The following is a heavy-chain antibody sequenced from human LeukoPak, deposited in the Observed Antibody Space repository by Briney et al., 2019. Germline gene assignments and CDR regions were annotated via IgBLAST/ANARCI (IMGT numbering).Heavy chain of an antibody. CDR2: IYTSGST. J-gene: IGHJ5*02. V-gene: IGHV4-61*02. D-gene: IGHD3-10*01. CDR1: GGSISSGSYY. CDR3: AREPVRASMFDP. Sequence: SETLSLTCTVSGGSISSGSYYWSWIRQPAGKGLEWIGRIYTSGSTNYNPSLKSRVTMSVDTSKNQFSLKLSPVTAADTAVYYCAREPVRASMFDPWGQGTLVTVSS.